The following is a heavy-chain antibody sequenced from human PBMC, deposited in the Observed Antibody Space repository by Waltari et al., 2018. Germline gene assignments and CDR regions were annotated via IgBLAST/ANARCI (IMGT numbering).Heavy chain of an antibody. CDR2: SIPSLGIA. Sequence: QVQLVQSGAEVKKPGSSVKVSCKASGGTFSSYTISWVRQAPGQGLAWMGRSIPSLGIANSAQRFQGRVTITADKATSTAYMELSSLRSEDTAVYYCALNGRPHYYGSGSHRDYWGQGTLVTVSS. V-gene: IGHV1-69*02. CDR1: GGTFSSYT. CDR3: ALNGRPHYYGSGSHRDY. J-gene: IGHJ4*02. D-gene: IGHD3-10*01.